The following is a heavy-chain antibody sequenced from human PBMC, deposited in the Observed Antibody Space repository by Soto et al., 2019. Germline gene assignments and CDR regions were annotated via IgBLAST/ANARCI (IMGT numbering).Heavy chain of an antibody. V-gene: IGHV3-30*18. D-gene: IGHD3-3*01. CDR2: ISYDGSNK. Sequence: GGSLRLSCAASGFTFSSYGMHWVRQAPGKGLEWVAVISYDGSNKYYADSVKGRFTISRDNSKNTLYLQMSSLRAEDTAVYYCAKDLWGTGEFTIFGVVIWDRVTQYYYYGMDVWGQGTTVTVSS. CDR1: GFTFSSYG. J-gene: IGHJ6*02. CDR3: AKDLWGTGEFTIFGVVIWDRVTQYYYYGMDV.